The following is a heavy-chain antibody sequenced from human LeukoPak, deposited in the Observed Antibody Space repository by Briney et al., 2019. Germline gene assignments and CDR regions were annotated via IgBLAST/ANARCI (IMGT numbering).Heavy chain of an antibody. V-gene: IGHV1-2*02. CDR3: ARERRLLFEKDRKYFQH. J-gene: IGHJ1*01. CDR1: GYTFTGYY. Sequence: GASVKVSCKASGYTFTGYYMHWVRQAPGQGLEWMGWINPNSGGTNYAQKFQGRVTMTRDTSISTAYMELSRLRSDDTAVYYCARERRLLFEKDRKYFQHWGQGTLVTVSS. D-gene: IGHD2-21*02. CDR2: INPNSGGT.